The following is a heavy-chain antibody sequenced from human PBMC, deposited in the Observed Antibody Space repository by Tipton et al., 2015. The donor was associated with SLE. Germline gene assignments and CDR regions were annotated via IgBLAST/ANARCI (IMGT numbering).Heavy chain of an antibody. CDR3: AKENVVVVAAPCRGCYGMDV. D-gene: IGHD2-15*01. CDR2: IWYDGSNK. V-gene: IGHV3-33*06. CDR1: GFTFSSYG. Sequence: SLRLSCAASGFTFSSYGMHWVRQAPGKGLEWVAVIWYDGSNKYYADSVKGRFTISRDNSKNTLYLQMNSLRAEDTAVYYCAKENVVVVAAPCRGCYGMDVWGQGTTVTASS. J-gene: IGHJ6*02.